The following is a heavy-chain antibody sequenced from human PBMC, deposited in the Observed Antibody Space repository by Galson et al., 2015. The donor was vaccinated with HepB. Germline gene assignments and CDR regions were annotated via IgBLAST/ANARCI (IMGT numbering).Heavy chain of an antibody. Sequence: SVKVSCKASGYTFTSYGLSWVRQAPGLGLEWMGWISGYNGNTESPQKFQGRVSMTIDTSTVTAHMELRNLRSDDTAVYYCARDASLVVVSAKPFDYWGQGTLVTVSS. D-gene: IGHD2-21*01. CDR2: ISGYNGNT. J-gene: IGHJ4*02. CDR1: GYTFTSYG. CDR3: ARDASLVVVSAKPFDY. V-gene: IGHV1-18*01.